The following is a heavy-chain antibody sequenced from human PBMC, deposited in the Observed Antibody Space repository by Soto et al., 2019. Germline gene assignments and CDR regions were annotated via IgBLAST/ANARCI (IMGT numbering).Heavy chain of an antibody. CDR3: VRGGSSRSY. CDR2: LSSGSRYV. J-gene: IGHJ4*02. Sequence: GGSLRLSCTASGFTFTNYIMTWVRQTPGKGLEWVSSLSSGSRYVYYVDSVKGRFTISRDDAKNSVYLQMNSLRAEDAAVYYCVRGGSSRSYWGQGSRVTVSS. CDR1: GFTFTNYI. D-gene: IGHD3-16*02. V-gene: IGHV3-21*01.